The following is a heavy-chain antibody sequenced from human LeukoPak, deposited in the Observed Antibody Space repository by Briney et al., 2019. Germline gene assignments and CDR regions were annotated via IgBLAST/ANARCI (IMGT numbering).Heavy chain of an antibody. CDR2: IYRSGST. CDR3: ASAYDISGYYYYMDV. Sequence: KTSETLSLTCAVSGHSISSGYYWVWIRQPPGRGLEWIGSIYRSGSTYYNTSLNSRVSISLDTSKNQFSLRLSSVTAADTALYYCASAYDISGYYYYMDVWGKGTTVTVSS. V-gene: IGHV4-38-2*01. J-gene: IGHJ6*03. D-gene: IGHD3-22*01. CDR1: GHSISSGYY.